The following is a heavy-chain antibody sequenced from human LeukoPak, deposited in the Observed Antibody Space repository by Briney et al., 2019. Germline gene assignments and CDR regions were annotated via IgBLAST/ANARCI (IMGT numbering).Heavy chain of an antibody. V-gene: IGHV3-23*01. CDR2: ISSSGDST. J-gene: IGHJ4*02. CDR1: GFTFSRSA. Sequence: GGSLRLSCAASGFTFSRSAMAWVRQAPGKGLDYISAISSSGDSTYYADSVKGRFTISRDNSKNTMYLQMNFLGAGDTAVYYCAKGQSSGNGQYFFGNWGQGALVSVSS. CDR3: AKGQSSGNGQYFFGN. D-gene: IGHD2-15*01.